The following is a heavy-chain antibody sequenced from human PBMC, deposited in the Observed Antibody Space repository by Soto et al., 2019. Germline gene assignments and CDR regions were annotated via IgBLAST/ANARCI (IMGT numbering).Heavy chain of an antibody. CDR1: GFTFSSYG. CDR3: AKDFTTHYYGMDV. J-gene: IGHJ6*02. Sequence: GGSLRLSRAASGFTFSSYGMHWVRQAPGKGLEWVAVISYDGSNKYYADSVKGRFTISRDNSKNTLYLQMNSLRAEDTAVYYCAKDFTTHYYGMDVWGQGTTVTVSS. D-gene: IGHD3-22*01. CDR2: ISYDGSNK. V-gene: IGHV3-30*18.